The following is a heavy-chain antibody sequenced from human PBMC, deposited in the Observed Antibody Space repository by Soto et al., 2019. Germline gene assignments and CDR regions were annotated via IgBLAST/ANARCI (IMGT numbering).Heavy chain of an antibody. V-gene: IGHV3-23*01. CDR1: GFTFSSYA. D-gene: IGHD2-8*01. CDR3: AKFYEARCRPGLGYCTNGFDY. Sequence: GGSLRLSCAASGFTFSSYAMSWVRQAPGKGLEWVSAISGSGGSTYYADSVKGRFTISRDNSKNTLYLQMNSLRAEDTAVYYCAKFYEARCRPGLGYCTNGFDYWGQGTLVTVSS. CDR2: ISGSGGST. J-gene: IGHJ4*02.